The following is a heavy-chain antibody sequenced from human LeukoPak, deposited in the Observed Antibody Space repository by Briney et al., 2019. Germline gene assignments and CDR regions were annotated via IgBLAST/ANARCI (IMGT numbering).Heavy chain of an antibody. CDR2: ISYDGGNK. V-gene: IGHV3-30-3*01. CDR3: AREGPTDAFDI. Sequence: GGSLRLSCAASGFTFSHYAMHWVRQAPGKGLEWVALISYDGGNKYYPDSVKGRFTISRDNSKNTLYLQMNSLRPEDTAVYYCAREGPTDAFDIWGQGTMVTVSS. J-gene: IGHJ3*02. CDR1: GFTFSHYA.